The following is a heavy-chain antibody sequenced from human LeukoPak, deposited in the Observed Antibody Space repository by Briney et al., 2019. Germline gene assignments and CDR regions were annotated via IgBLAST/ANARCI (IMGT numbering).Heavy chain of an antibody. D-gene: IGHD3-22*01. CDR2: ISYDGSNK. CDR1: GFTFSSYA. CDR3: ARETYYYDSSGYYFRYFDS. J-gene: IGHJ4*02. Sequence: PGGSLRLSCAASGFTFSSYAMHWVRQAPGKGLEWVGGISYDGSNKYYADSVKGRFSISRDNSKNTLYLQMNSLSAEDTAVYYCARETYYYDSSGYYFRYFDSWGQGTLVTVSS. V-gene: IGHV3-30*14.